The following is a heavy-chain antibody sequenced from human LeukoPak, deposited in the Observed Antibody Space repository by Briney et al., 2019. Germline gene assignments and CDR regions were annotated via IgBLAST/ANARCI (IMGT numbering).Heavy chain of an antibody. CDR3: ARGRDCGGDCPEYFQH. CDR2: IIPIFGTA. J-gene: IGHJ1*01. Sequence: ASVKVSCKASGGTFSSYAISWVRQAPGQGLEWMGGIIPIFGTANYAQKFQGRVTITTDESTSTAYMELSSLRSEDTAVYYCARGRDCGGDCPEYFQHWGQGTLVTVSS. V-gene: IGHV1-69*05. CDR1: GGTFSSYA. D-gene: IGHD2-21*01.